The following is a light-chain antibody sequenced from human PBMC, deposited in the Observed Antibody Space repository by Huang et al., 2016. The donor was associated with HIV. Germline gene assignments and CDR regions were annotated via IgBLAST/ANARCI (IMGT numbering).Light chain of an antibody. CDR1: QAIDKY. CDR3: QQSYRTPRT. J-gene: IGKJ2*01. Sequence: DIQMTRFPTSLSASVEDRVTITCRAGQAIDKYLNWYQQKSGRAPRLLIYGASKLQSGVPSRFSGRASGTHFSLTINSLQPDDSAIYYCQQSYRTPRTFGQGTNLEI. V-gene: IGKV1-39*01. CDR2: GAS.